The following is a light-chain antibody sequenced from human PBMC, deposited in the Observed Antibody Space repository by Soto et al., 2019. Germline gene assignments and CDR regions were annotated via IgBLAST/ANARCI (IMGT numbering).Light chain of an antibody. CDR3: QQYGSLPYT. Sequence: EVVLTQSPGPLSLSPGERATLSCRSSQSVTNNHFAWYKQKPGQAPRLIIYGASRRATGIPDRFSGSGSGTDCTLTISRLEPEDVAVYHCQQYGSLPYTFGQGTKVDI. CDR1: QSVTNNH. V-gene: IGKV3-20*01. J-gene: IGKJ2*01. CDR2: GAS.